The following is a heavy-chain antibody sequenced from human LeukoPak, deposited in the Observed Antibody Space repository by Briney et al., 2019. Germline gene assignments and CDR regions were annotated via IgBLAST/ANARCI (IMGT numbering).Heavy chain of an antibody. J-gene: IGHJ4*02. Sequence: TGGSLRLSCAASGFTVSSNYMSWVRQAPGKGLEWVSVIYSGGSTYYADSVKGRFTISRDNSKNTLYLQMNSLRAEDTAVYYCARDARGRYSSGWFDYWGQGTLVTVSS. V-gene: IGHV3-53*01. CDR3: ARDARGRYSSGWFDY. D-gene: IGHD6-19*01. CDR2: IYSGGST. CDR1: GFTVSSNY.